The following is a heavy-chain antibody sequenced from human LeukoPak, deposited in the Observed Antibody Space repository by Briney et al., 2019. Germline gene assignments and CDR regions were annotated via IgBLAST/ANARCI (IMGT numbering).Heavy chain of an antibody. V-gene: IGHV3-21*01. J-gene: IGHJ6*03. CDR2: ISSSSSYI. CDR1: GFTFSSYS. Sequence: GGSLRLSCAASGFTFSSYSMNWVRQAPGKGLEWVSYISSSSSYIYYADSVKGRFTISRDNAKNSLYLQMNSLRAEDTAVYYCARGKQQPRSYYYYYMDVWGKGTTVTVSS. CDR3: ARGKQQPRSYYYYYMDV. D-gene: IGHD6-13*01.